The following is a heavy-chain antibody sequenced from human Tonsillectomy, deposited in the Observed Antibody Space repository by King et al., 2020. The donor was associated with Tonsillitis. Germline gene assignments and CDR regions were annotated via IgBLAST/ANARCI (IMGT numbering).Heavy chain of an antibody. CDR2: IYTSGST. Sequence: VQLQESGPGLVKPSETLSLTCTVSGGSISSYYWSWLRQPAGKGLEWIGRIYTSGSTNYNPSLKSRVTMSVDTSKNQFSLKLSSVTAADTAVYYCATHYEYSSSSVFDYWGQGTLVTVSS. CDR3: ATHYEYSSSSVFDY. V-gene: IGHV4-4*07. J-gene: IGHJ4*02. CDR1: GGSISSYY. D-gene: IGHD6-6*01.